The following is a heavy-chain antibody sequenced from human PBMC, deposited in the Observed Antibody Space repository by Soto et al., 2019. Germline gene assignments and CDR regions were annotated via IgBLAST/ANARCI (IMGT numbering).Heavy chain of an antibody. V-gene: IGHV4-4*02. CDR1: GGSISSSNW. Sequence: PSETLSLTCAVSGGSISSSNWWSWVRQPPGKGLEWIGEIYHSGSTNYNPSLKSRVTISVDTSKNQFSLKLSSVTAADTAVYYCARSSTSANYFDYWGQGTLVTVSS. CDR2: IYHSGST. D-gene: IGHD2-2*01. CDR3: ARSSTSANYFDY. J-gene: IGHJ4*02.